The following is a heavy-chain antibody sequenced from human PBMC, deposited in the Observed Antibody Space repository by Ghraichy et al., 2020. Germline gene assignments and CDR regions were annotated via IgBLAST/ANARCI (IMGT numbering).Heavy chain of an antibody. CDR3: VRGFQHEMRSGRFVFDF. J-gene: IGHJ4*02. D-gene: IGHD3-3*01. V-gene: IGHV3-21*04. CDR2: IDSSLSQI. CDR1: GFTFTTYS. Sequence: GGSLRLSCAASGFTFTTYSMNWVRQTPGKGLEWVSSIDSSLSQIYYGESVKGRFTVSRDNAENSQSLQMNSLRAEDTAVYYCVRGFQHEMRSGRFVFDFWGQGALVTVSS.